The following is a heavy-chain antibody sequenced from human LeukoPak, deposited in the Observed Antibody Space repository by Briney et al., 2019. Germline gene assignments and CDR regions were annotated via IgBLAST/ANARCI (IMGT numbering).Heavy chain of an antibody. Sequence: PGGSLRLSCAASGFTFSSYAMHWVRQAPGKGLEWVAVISYDGSNRYYADSVKGRFTISRDNSKNTLYLQMNSLRAEDTAVYYCARDSPPLPWHHELYYYYGMDVWGQGTTVTVSS. CDR2: ISYDGSNR. J-gene: IGHJ6*02. V-gene: IGHV3-30-3*01. D-gene: IGHD1-14*01. CDR3: ARDSPPLPWHHELYYYYGMDV. CDR1: GFTFSSYA.